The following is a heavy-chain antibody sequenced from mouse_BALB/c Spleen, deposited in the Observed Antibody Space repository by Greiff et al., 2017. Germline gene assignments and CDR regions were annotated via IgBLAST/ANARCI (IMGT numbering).Heavy chain of an antibody. D-gene: IGHD2-4*01. CDR3: ARGSTMITTGFAY. Sequence: VQLQQSGPELVKPGASVKMSCKAYGYTFTSYVMHWVKQKPGQGLEWIGYINPYNDGTKYNEKFKGKATLTSDKSSSTAYMELSSLTSEDSAVYYCARGSTMITTGFAYWGQGTLVTVSA. J-gene: IGHJ3*01. CDR1: GYTFTSYV. CDR2: INPYNDGT. V-gene: IGHV1-14*01.